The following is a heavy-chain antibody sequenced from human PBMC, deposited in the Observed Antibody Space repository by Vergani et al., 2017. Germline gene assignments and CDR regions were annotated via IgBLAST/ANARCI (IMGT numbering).Heavy chain of an antibody. CDR2: INHSGST. Sequence: QVQLQQWGAGLLKPSETLSLTCAVYGGSFSGYYWSWIRQPPGKGLEWIGEINHSGSTNYNPSLKSRVTISVDTSKNQFSLKLSSVTAAETAVYYCARGRRGVVVVAANGMDVWGQGTTVTVSS. CDR3: ARGRRGVVVVAANGMDV. D-gene: IGHD2-15*01. CDR1: GGSFSGYY. V-gene: IGHV4-34*01. J-gene: IGHJ6*02.